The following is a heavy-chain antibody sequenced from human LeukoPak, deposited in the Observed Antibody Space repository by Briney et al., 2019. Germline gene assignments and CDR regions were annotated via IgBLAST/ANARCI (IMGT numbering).Heavy chain of an antibody. V-gene: IGHV4-59*01. J-gene: IGHJ2*01. Sequence: PSETLSLTCTVSGGSISSYYWSWIREPPGKGLEWIGYIYYSGSTNYNPSLKSRVTISVDTSKNQFSLKLSSVTAADTAVYYCARVVGGAAYWYFDLWGRGTLVTVSS. CDR3: ARVVGGAAYWYFDL. CDR1: GGSISSYY. CDR2: IYYSGST. D-gene: IGHD1-26*01.